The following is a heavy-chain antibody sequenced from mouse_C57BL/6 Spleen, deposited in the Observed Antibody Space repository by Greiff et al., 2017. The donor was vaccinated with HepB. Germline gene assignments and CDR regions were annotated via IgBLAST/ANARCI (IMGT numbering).Heavy chain of an antibody. V-gene: IGHV1-26*01. CDR1: GYTFTDYY. Sequence: VQLQQSGPELVKPGASVKISCKASGYTFTDYYMNWVKQSHGKSLEWIGDINPNNGGTSYNQKFKGKATLTVDKSSSTAYMELRSLTSEDSAVYYCARKMNYYVCDYWGQGTTLTVSS. J-gene: IGHJ2*01. CDR2: INPNNGGT. CDR3: ARKMNYYVCDY. D-gene: IGHD1-1*01.